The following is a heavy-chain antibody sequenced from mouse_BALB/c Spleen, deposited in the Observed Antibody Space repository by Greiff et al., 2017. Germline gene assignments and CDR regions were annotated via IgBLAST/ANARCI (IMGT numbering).Heavy chain of an antibody. J-gene: IGHJ4*01. CDR1: GFTFSSYT. D-gene: IGHD2-3*01. CDR3: ARSYDHYAMDY. CDR2: ISSGGGNT. V-gene: IGHV5-9*03. Sequence: EVMLVESGGGLVKPGGSLKLSCAASGFTFSSYTMSWVRQTPEQRLEWVVTISSGGGNTYYTDSVKGRFTISRDNAKNNLYLQMSSLRSEDTALYYCARSYDHYAMDYWGQGTSVTVSA.